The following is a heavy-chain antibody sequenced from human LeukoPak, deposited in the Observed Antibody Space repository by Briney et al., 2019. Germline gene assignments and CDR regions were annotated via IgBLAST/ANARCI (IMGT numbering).Heavy chain of an antibody. CDR3: AKGGAGHYYGMDV. CDR1: GFTFSNYA. D-gene: IGHD3-16*01. CDR2: ISGSGGST. J-gene: IGHJ6*02. V-gene: IGHV3-23*01. Sequence: GGSLRLSCAASGFTFSNYAMNWVRQAPGRGLEWVSAISGSGGSTYYADSVKGRFTISRDNSKNTLSLQMNSLRAEDTAVYYRAKGGAGHYYGMDVWGQGTTVTVSS.